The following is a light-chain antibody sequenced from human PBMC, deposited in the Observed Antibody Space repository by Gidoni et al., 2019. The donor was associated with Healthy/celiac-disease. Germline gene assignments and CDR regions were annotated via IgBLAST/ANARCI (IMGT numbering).Light chain of an antibody. CDR1: QRVSSY. CDR3: QRRSNLPPIT. CDR2: VAS. J-gene: IGKJ5*01. Sequence: EIVLTQSPATLSLSPGERATLSCRASQRVSSYLAWYQQTPGQAPRLLIYVASSRATGFPARVRGSGSGTDFTLTISSSEAEDYEVYYCQRRSNLPPITLGQGTRLEIK. V-gene: IGKV3-11*01.